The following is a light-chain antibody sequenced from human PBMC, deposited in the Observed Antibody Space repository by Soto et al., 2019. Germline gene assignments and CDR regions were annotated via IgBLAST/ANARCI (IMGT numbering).Light chain of an antibody. CDR3: LQRSNWPLT. V-gene: IGKV3-11*01. CDR1: QSVSTY. Sequence: EIVLTQSPATLSLSPGEEATLFCRASQSVSTYLAWYQHKPGQAPRRLIHDSSNRATGIPARFSGSGSGTDFTLTISSLEPEDFAVYYCLQRSNWPLTFGGGTKVEIK. CDR2: DSS. J-gene: IGKJ4*01.